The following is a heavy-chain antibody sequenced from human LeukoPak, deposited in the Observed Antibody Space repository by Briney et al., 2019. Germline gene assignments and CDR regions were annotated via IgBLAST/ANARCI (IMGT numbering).Heavy chain of an antibody. CDR3: ARHRGSYYYYGMDV. CDR1: GGSFSGYY. CDR2: INHSGST. V-gene: IGHV4-34*01. J-gene: IGHJ6*02. Sequence: SETLSLTCAVYGGSFSGYYWSWIRQPPGKGLEWIGEINHSGSTNYNPSLKSRVTISVDTSKNQFSLKLSSVTAADTAVYYCARHRGSYYYYGMDVWGQGTTVTVSS.